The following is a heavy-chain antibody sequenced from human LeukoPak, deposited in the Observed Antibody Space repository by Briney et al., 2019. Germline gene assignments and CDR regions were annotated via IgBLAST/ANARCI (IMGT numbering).Heavy chain of an antibody. CDR3: AVPYCSSTSCYPRGAFDI. D-gene: IGHD2-2*01. V-gene: IGHV5-51*01. J-gene: IGHJ3*02. Sequence: GESLKISCKASGYNFINNWIGWVRQMPGKGLEWMGIIFPGDSDTRYSPYFQGHVTISADKSINTAYLQWSSLKASDTAMYYCAVPYCSSTSCYPRGAFDIWGQGTMVTVSS. CDR1: GYNFINNW. CDR2: IFPGDSDT.